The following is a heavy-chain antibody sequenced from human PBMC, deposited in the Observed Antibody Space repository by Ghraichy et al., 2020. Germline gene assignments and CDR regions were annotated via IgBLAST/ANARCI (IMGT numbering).Heavy chain of an antibody. Sequence: SETLSLTCTVSGASISSSHYYWGWLRQPPGKGLEWIGNIYYSGNTYYNPSLKSRVTIFGDTSKNQFSLKLSSVTAADTATYYCARAPTDDFSNGVFAGLGWFDPWGQGTLVTVSS. CDR3: ARAPTDDFSNGVFAGLGWFDP. J-gene: IGHJ5*02. CDR2: IYYSGNT. V-gene: IGHV4-39*01. D-gene: IGHD3-3*01. CDR1: GASISSSHYY.